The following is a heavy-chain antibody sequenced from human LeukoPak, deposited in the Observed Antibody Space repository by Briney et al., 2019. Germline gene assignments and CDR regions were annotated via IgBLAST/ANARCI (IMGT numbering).Heavy chain of an antibody. Sequence: ASVKVSCKASGYTFTSYVISWVRQSPGQGLEWMGWISAYNGNTDYAQKLQGRVTMTTDTSTPTAYMELRSLRSDDTAVYYCARFDSSGYHYYFDYWGQGTLVTVSS. D-gene: IGHD3-22*01. V-gene: IGHV1-18*01. CDR3: ARFDSSGYHYYFDY. CDR2: ISAYNGNT. J-gene: IGHJ4*02. CDR1: GYTFTSYV.